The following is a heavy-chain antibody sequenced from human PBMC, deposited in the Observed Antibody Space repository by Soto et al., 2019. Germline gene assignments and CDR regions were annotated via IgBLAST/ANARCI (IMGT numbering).Heavy chain of an antibody. J-gene: IGHJ4*02. Sequence: PSETLSLTCTVSGGSISSSSYYWGWIRQPPGKGLEWIGSIYYSGSTYYNPSLKSRVTISVDTSKNQFSLKLSSVTAADTAVYYCASVYYYDSSGYYYWGQGTLVTVSS. CDR2: IYYSGST. CDR1: GGSISSSSYY. CDR3: ASVYYYDSSGYYY. V-gene: IGHV4-39*01. D-gene: IGHD3-22*01.